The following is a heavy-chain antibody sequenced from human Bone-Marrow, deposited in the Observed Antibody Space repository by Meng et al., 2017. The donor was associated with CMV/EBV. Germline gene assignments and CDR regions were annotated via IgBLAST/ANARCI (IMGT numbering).Heavy chain of an antibody. Sequence: GESLKISCAASGFTFSSYGMHWVRQAPGKGLEWVAVIWYDGSNKYYADSVKGRFTISRDNSKNTLYLQMNSLRAEDTAVYYCAKDLLVGATKGYCDYWGQGTLVTVSS. CDR2: IWYDGSNK. CDR3: AKDLLVGATKGYCDY. D-gene: IGHD1-26*01. V-gene: IGHV3-33*06. J-gene: IGHJ4*02. CDR1: GFTFSSYG.